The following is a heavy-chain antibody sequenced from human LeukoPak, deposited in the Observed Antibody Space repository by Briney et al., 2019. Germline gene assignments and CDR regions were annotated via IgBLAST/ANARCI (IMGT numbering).Heavy chain of an antibody. V-gene: IGHV4-34*01. J-gene: IGHJ3*02. CDR1: GGSFGGYY. CDR3: ARGERLNTMTQGGCAFDI. D-gene: IGHD3-22*01. CDR2: INHSGST. Sequence: SETLSLTCAVYGGSFGGYYWSWIRQPPGKGLEWIGEINHSGSTNYNPSLKSRVTISVDTSKNQFSLKLSSVTAADTAVYYCARGERLNTMTQGGCAFDIWGQGTMVTVSS.